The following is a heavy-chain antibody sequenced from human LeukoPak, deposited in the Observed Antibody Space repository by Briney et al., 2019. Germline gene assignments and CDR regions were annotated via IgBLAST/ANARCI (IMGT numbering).Heavy chain of an antibody. Sequence: GESLKISCKGSGYSFTSYWIGWVRQMPGKGLEVMGIIYPGDSGTRYRPSVQGQVTISVDKSISTAYRQWSSLKAPHTATYYCARLGMATSYFYYCGQGTLVTASS. D-gene: IGHD5-24*01. CDR3: ARLGMATSYFYY. CDR1: GYSFTSYW. J-gene: IGHJ4*02. V-gene: IGHV5-51*01. CDR2: IYPGDSGT.